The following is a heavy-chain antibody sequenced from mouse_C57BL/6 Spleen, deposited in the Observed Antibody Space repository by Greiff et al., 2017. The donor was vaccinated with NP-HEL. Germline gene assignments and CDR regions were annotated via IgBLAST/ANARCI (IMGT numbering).Heavy chain of an antibody. V-gene: IGHV1-55*01. CDR2: IYPGSGST. Sequence: VQLQQPGAELVKPGASVKMSCKASGYTFTSYWITWVKQRPGQGLEWIGDIYPGSGSTNYNEKFKSKATLTVDTSSSTAYMQLSSLTSEDSAVYYCARFTTVVATGDYWGQGTTLTVSS. D-gene: IGHD1-1*01. J-gene: IGHJ2*01. CDR1: GYTFTSYW. CDR3: ARFTTVVATGDY.